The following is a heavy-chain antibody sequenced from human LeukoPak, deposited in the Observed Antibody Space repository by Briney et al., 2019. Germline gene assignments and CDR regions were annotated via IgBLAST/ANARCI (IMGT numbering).Heavy chain of an antibody. D-gene: IGHD3-22*01. CDR3: ARDLSNTYYYDSSGYPDLGY. J-gene: IGHJ4*02. CDR2: INPNSGGT. V-gene: IGHV1-2*02. CDR1: GYTFTGYY. Sequence: ASVKVSCKASGYTFTGYYMHWVRQAPGQGLEWMGWINPNSGGTNYAQKFQGRVTMTRDTSISTAYMELSRLRSDDTAVYYCARDLSNTYYYDSSGYPDLGYWGQGTLVTVSS.